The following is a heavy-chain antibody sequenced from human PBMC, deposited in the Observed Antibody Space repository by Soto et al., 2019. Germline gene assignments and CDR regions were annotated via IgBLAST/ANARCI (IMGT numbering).Heavy chain of an antibody. Sequence: ASVKVSCKASGYTFTSYAMHWVRQAPGQRLEWMGWINAGNGNTKYSQKFQGRVTITRDTSASTAYMELSSLRSEDTAVYYCARDLSAAIGHYYCGMDVWGQGTTVTVSS. CDR3: ARDLSAAIGHYYCGMDV. D-gene: IGHD2-2*01. J-gene: IGHJ6*02. CDR1: GYTFTSYA. V-gene: IGHV1-3*01. CDR2: INAGNGNT.